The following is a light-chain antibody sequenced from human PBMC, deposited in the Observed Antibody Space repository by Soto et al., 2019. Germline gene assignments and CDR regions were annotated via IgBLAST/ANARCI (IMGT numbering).Light chain of an antibody. CDR2: DAS. Sequence: DIQMTQSPSTLSASVGDRVTITCRASQSISRWLAWYQQKSGKAPKFLIYDASSLESGVPSRFSGSGSGTDFTLTISSLQPEDFATYYCQQFHNYPPITFGQGTRLEIK. CDR1: QSISRW. V-gene: IGKV1-5*01. J-gene: IGKJ5*01. CDR3: QQFHNYPPIT.